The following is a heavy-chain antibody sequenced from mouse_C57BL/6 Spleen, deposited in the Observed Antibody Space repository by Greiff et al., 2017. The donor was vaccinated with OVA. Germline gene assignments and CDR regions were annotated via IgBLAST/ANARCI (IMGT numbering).Heavy chain of an antibody. D-gene: IGHD2-5*01. CDR3: ARGNSNYFDY. CDR1: GYSFTGYY. CDR2: INPSTGGT. V-gene: IGHV1-42*01. J-gene: IGHJ2*01. Sequence: EVQLQQSGPELVKPGASVKISCKASGYSFTGYYMNWVKQSPEKSLEWIGEINPSTGGTTYNQKFKAKATLTVDKSSSTAYMQLKSLTSEDSAVYYCARGNSNYFDYWGQGTTLTVSS.